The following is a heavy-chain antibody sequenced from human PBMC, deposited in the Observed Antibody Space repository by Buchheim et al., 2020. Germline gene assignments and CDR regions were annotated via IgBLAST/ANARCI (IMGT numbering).Heavy chain of an antibody. CDR3: ARGDGGYYYGMDV. V-gene: IGHV3-48*03. Sequence: EVQLVESGGGLVQPGGSLRLSCVASGFTFSTYEMNWVRQAPGEGLEWVSYISSSGSTIKYAAYVKGRFTISSDNARNSLYLQMNSLRAEDTAVYYCARGDGGYYYGMDVWGQGTT. J-gene: IGHJ6*02. CDR1: GFTFSTYE. CDR2: ISSSGSTI.